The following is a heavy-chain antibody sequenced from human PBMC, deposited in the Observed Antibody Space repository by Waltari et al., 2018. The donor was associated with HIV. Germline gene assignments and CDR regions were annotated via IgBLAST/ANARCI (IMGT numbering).Heavy chain of an antibody. CDR1: GFTFITFG. D-gene: IGHD3-3*01. Sequence: QVQLVQSGAEVKKPGASVTVSCRASGFTFITFGINWVRQAPGQGLEWMGWISVYNRNTNSAQKFQGRVTLTTDTSTTTAYMELRNLRSDDTAVYYCASGSALLRGVPDYYFEYWGQGTLVTVSS. CDR3: ASGSALLRGVPDYYFEY. V-gene: IGHV1-18*01. J-gene: IGHJ4*02. CDR2: ISVYNRNT.